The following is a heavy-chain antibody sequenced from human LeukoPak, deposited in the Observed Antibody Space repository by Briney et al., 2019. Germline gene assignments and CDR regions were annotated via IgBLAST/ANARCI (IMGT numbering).Heavy chain of an antibody. J-gene: IGHJ4*02. CDR1: GFTFSSYA. D-gene: IGHD3-10*01. CDR3: AKDPTSYYYYGSGSYNY. CDR2: ISGSGGST. Sequence: GGSLRLSCAASGFTFSSYAMSWVRQALGKGLEWVSAISGSGGSTYYADSVKGRFTISRDNSKNTLYLQMNSLRAEDTAVYYCAKDPTSYYYYGSGSYNYWGQGTLVTVSS. V-gene: IGHV3-23*01.